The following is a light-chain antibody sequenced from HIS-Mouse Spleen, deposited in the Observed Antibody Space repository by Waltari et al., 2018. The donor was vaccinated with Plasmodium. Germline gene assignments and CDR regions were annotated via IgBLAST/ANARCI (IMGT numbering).Light chain of an antibody. J-gene: IGLJ2*01. V-gene: IGLV2-23*03. Sequence: QSALTQPASVSGSPGQSIPISCPGTSRDVGCYNLVSWYQQHPGKAPKLMIYEGSKRPSGVSNRFSGSKSGNTASLTISGLQAEDEADYYCCSYAGSSTFVVFGGGTKLTVL. CDR3: CSYAGSSTFVV. CDR1: SRDVGCYNL. CDR2: EGS.